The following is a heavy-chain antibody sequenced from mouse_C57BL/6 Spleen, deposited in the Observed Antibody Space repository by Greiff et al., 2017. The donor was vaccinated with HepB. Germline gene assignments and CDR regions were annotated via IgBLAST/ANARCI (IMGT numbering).Heavy chain of an antibody. CDR1: GYSFTSYY. J-gene: IGHJ2*01. CDR2: IYPGSGNT. Sequence: QVQLQQSGPELVKPGASVKISCKASGYSFTSYYIHWVKQRPGQGLEWIGWIYPGSGNTKYNEKFKGKATLTADTSSSTAYMQLSSLTSEDSAVYYCARGGLLLRPYFDYWGQGTTLTVSS. CDR3: ARGGLLLRPYFDY. D-gene: IGHD1-1*01. V-gene: IGHV1-66*01.